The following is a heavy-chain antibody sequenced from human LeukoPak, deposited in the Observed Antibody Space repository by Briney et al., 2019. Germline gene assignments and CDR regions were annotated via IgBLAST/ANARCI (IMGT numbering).Heavy chain of an antibody. V-gene: IGHV1-8*01. CDR3: ARLSQTPDYYSSGGYYYLGY. CDR1: RYTFSSYD. D-gene: IGHD3-22*01. J-gene: IGHJ4*02. CDR2: MNPNTGRT. Sequence: ASVKVSCKASRYTFSSYDINWVREAAGQGLEWMGWMNPNTGRTGFAQKFQGRLTMTRDTSISTAYMELSSLRSEDTTVYYCARLSQTPDYYSSGGYYYLGYWGQGTPVTVSS.